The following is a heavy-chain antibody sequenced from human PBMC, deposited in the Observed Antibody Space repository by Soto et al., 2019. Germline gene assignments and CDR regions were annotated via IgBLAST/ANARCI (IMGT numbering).Heavy chain of an antibody. Sequence: GGSLRLSCAASGFTFSSYAMSWVRQAPGKGLEWVSAISGSGGSTYYADSVKGRFTISRDNSKNTLYLQMNSLRAEDTAVYYCAREYYYGSGSYYKYYGMDVWGQGTTVTVSS. V-gene: IGHV3-23*01. J-gene: IGHJ6*02. CDR3: AREYYYGSGSYYKYYGMDV. CDR1: GFTFSSYA. CDR2: ISGSGGST. D-gene: IGHD3-10*01.